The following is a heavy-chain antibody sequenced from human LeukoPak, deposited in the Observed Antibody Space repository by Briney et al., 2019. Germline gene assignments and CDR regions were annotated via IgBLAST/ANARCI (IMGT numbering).Heavy chain of an antibody. V-gene: IGHV4-34*01. Sequence: SETLSLTCAVYGGSFSGYYWSWIRQPPGKGLEWIVEINHSGSTNYNPSLKSRVTISVDTSKNQFSLKLSSVTAADTAVYYCASAFGPTGHNWFDPWGQGTLVTVSS. CDR3: ASAFGPTGHNWFDP. J-gene: IGHJ5*02. CDR1: GGSFSGYY. CDR2: INHSGST. D-gene: IGHD3/OR15-3a*01.